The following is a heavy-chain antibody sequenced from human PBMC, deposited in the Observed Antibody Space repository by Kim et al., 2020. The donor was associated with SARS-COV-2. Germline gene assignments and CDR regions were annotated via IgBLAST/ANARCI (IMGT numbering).Heavy chain of an antibody. CDR3: ARVSTDYYHSSGYSSGYYFDS. CDR1: GFTFDDYG. V-gene: IGHV3-20*04. J-gene: IGHJ4*02. D-gene: IGHD3-22*01. CDR2: INWNGETT. Sequence: GGSLRLSCAASGFTFDDYGMSWVRQAPGKGLEWVSGINWNGETTAYADSVKGRFTISRDNAKNSLHVQMNSLRAEDTALYFCARVSTDYYHSSGYSSGYYFDSWGQGTLVTVSS.